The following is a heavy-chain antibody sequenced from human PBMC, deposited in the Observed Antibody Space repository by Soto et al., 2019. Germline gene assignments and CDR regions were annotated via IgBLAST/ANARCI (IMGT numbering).Heavy chain of an antibody. V-gene: IGHV3-74*01. CDR3: VRERCTSSSCSNGLDV. CDR2: INSDGSST. D-gene: IGHD2-2*01. J-gene: IGHJ6*02. Sequence: PGGSLRLSCAASGFTFSNNWMNWVRQAPGKGLVWVSRINSDGSSTINADSVKGRFTISRDNAKNTLYLQMNSLRAEDTAVYYCVRERCTSSSCSNGLDVWGQGTTVTVSS. CDR1: GFTFSNNW.